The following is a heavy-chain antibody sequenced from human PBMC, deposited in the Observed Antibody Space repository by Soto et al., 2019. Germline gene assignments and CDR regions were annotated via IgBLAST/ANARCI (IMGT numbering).Heavy chain of an antibody. Sequence: ASVKVSCKASGYTFSSYGINWVRQAPGQGLEWLGWISAYDGYTNYAQILQGRVSMTTDTSTKTAYMELRSLRSDDTAMYYCARGGFYDSSGARNYYYYGMNVWGQGSTVTVSS. V-gene: IGHV1-18*01. CDR3: ARGGFYDSSGARNYYYYGMNV. D-gene: IGHD3-22*01. J-gene: IGHJ6*02. CDR1: GYTFSSYG. CDR2: ISAYDGYT.